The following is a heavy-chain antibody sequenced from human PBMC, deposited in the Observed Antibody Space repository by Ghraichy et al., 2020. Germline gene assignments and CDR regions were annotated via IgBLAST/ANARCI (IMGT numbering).Heavy chain of an antibody. D-gene: IGHD6-19*01. CDR1: GGSISSSGYY. J-gene: IGHJ4*02. Sequence: LSLTCTVSGGSISSSGYYWGWIRQPPGKGLEWIGTIYYSGVTYYSPSLKSRVTMSVDSSKNQFSLRLGSVTAADTAMYFCARHVPYSSGWYPFDFWGQGTLVTVSS. CDR2: IYYSGVT. CDR3: ARHVPYSSGWYPFDF. V-gene: IGHV4-39*01.